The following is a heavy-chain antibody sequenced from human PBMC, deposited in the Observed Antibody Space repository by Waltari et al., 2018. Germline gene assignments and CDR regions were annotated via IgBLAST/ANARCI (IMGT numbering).Heavy chain of an antibody. J-gene: IGHJ4*02. CDR1: GFPFNSYW. CDR3: ATQGAYGGNSVDYFDY. Sequence: EVQLVESGGGLVQPGGSLRLSCAASGFPFNSYWMSWVRQAPGKGLEWVANINKDGSEKYYVDSVKGRFTISRDNAKNSLYLQMNSLRAEDTAVYYCATQGAYGGNSVDYFDYWGQGTLVTVSS. D-gene: IGHD4-17*01. CDR2: INKDGSEK. V-gene: IGHV3-7*01.